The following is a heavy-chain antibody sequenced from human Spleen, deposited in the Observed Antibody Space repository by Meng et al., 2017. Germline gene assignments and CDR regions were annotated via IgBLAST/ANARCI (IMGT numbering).Heavy chain of an antibody. V-gene: IGHV3-53*02. J-gene: IGHJ4*02. CDR1: GFTVSNNY. CDR2: IYSGGNT. Sequence: EWELGETGGGLIQPGGSLRLSCAASGFTVSNNYMSWVRQAPGKGLEWVLVIYSGGNTYYADSVRGRFAISRDNSKNMLYFQMNSLRADDTAVYYCVRENYEYRGQWGQGTLVTVSS. D-gene: IGHD6-6*01. CDR3: VRENYEYRGQ.